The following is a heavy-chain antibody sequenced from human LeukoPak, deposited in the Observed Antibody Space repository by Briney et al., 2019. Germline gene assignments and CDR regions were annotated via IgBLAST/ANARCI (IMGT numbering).Heavy chain of an antibody. Sequence: ASVKVSCKTSGYTFSSYGVSWVRQAPGQGLAWVGWISTYTGNTAFAQKFQGRVTMTTDTSTSTAYMELRSLRSDDTAVYYCARDLMSSYYYDGSFNYWGQGTLVSVSS. CDR1: GYTFSSYG. V-gene: IGHV1-18*01. J-gene: IGHJ4*02. CDR2: ISTYTGNT. D-gene: IGHD3-22*01. CDR3: ARDLMSSYYYDGSFNY.